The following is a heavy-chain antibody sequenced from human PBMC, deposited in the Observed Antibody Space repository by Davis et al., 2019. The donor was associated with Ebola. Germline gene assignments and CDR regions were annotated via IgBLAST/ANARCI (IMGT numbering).Heavy chain of an antibody. D-gene: IGHD6-6*01. CDR2: INSDGSST. V-gene: IGHV3-74*01. Sequence: HTGGSLRLSCAASGFTFSNYWMHWVRQAPGKGLVWVSRINSDGSSTSYADSVKGRFTISRDNAKNTLYLQMNSLRAEDTAVYYCARGSSKYSSSSPENDYWGQGTLVTVSS. CDR1: GFTFSNYW. J-gene: IGHJ4*02. CDR3: ARGSSKYSSSSPENDY.